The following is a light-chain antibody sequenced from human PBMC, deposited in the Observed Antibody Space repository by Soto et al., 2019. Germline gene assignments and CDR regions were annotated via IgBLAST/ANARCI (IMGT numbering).Light chain of an antibody. V-gene: IGLV2-23*01. Sequence: QSALTQPASVSGSPGQSITISCTGTSSDVGSYNFVSWYQQYPGKAPKLMIYEGGKRPSGVSNRFSGSKSGNTASLTISGLQAEDEADYYCCSYATGNIYYAFGTGTKLTVL. J-gene: IGLJ1*01. CDR3: CSYATGNIYYA. CDR2: EGG. CDR1: SSDVGSYNF.